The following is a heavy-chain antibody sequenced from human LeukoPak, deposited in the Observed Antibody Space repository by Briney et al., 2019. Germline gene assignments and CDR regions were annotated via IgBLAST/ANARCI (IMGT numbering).Heavy chain of an antibody. CDR3: ASSRAIPYYYGMDV. J-gene: IGHJ6*02. CDR2: ISAYNGNT. CDR1: RYTFTGYG. Sequence: ASVKVSCKASRYTFTGYGISWVPQAPGQGLERMGWISAYNGNTNYAQKPQGRVTMTTDTSTSTAYMELRSLRSEDTAVYYCASSRAIPYYYGMDVWGQGTTVTVSS. D-gene: IGHD2-21*01. V-gene: IGHV1-18*01.